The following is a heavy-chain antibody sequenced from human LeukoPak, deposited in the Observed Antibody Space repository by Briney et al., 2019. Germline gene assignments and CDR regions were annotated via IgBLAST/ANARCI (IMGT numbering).Heavy chain of an antibody. CDR2: INHSGST. CDR1: GGPFSGYY. Sequence: SETLSLTCAVYGGPFSGYYWSWIRQPPGKGLEWIGEINHSGSTNYNPSLKSRVTISVDTSKNQFSLKLSSVTAADTAVYYCARDGSIAAAGNLNWFDPWGQGTLVTVSS. CDR3: ARDGSIAAAGNLNWFDP. J-gene: IGHJ5*02. D-gene: IGHD6-13*01. V-gene: IGHV4-34*01.